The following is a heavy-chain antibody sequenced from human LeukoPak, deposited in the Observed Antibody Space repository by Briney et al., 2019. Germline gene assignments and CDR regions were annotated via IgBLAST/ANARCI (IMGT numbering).Heavy chain of an antibody. CDR1: GYTFTSYG. V-gene: IGHV1-18*01. CDR2: ISAYNGNT. J-gene: IGHJ6*02. CDR3: ARDGYYYGSGSYPPRYYYYGMDV. Sequence: ASVTVSCKASGYTFTSYGISWVRQAPGQGLERMGWISAYNGNTNYAQKLQGRVTMTTDTSTSTAYMELRSLRSDDTAVYYCARDGYYYGSGSYPPRYYYYGMDVWGQGTTVTVSS. D-gene: IGHD3-10*01.